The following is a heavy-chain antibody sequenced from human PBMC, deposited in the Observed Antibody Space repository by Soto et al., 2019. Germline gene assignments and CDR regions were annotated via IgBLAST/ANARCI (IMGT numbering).Heavy chain of an antibody. V-gene: IGHV3-23*01. Sequence: PGGSLRLSCAASGFTFSSYAMSWVRQAPGKGLEWVSAISGSGGSTYYADSVKGRFTISRDNSKNTLYLQMNSLRAEDTAVYYCAKVTYYYDSSGPGPYYWGQGTLVTVSS. D-gene: IGHD3-22*01. CDR3: AKVTYYYDSSGPGPYY. CDR2: ISGSGGST. J-gene: IGHJ4*02. CDR1: GFTFSSYA.